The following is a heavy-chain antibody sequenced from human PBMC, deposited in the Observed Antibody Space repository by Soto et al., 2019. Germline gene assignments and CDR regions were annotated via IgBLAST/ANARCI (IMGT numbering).Heavy chain of an antibody. CDR2: IKSKTDGGTT. V-gene: IGHV3-15*01. D-gene: IGHD6-6*01. J-gene: IGHJ4*03. Sequence: GGSLRLSCAASGFTFSNAWMSWVRQAPGKGLEWVGRIKSKTDGGTTDYAAPVKGRFTISRDDSKNTLYLQMNSLKTEDTGVYFCSPGGIGAPPGLCLWGQGTL. CDR3: SPGGIGAPPGLCL. CDR1: GFTFSNAW.